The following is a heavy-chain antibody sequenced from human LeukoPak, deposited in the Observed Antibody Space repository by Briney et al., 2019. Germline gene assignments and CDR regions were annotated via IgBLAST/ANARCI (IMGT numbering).Heavy chain of an antibody. CDR2: ITRSGSNI. J-gene: IGHJ4*02. Sequence: PGGSLRLSCTGSQLISSKYGLNWVRQSPGKGLEWISSITRSGSNIDYADSVRGRFTISRDNAKNSLFLHMNSLRVEDTAVYYCARLTIYDDTDYWGQGTLVTVSS. V-gene: IGHV3-48*03. D-gene: IGHD3-3*01. CDR3: ARLTIYDDTDY. CDR1: QLISSKYG.